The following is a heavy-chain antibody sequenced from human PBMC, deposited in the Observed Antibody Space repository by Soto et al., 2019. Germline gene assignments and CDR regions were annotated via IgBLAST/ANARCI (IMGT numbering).Heavy chain of an antibody. CDR3: ASTTIDVDTAMVTVY. CDR1: GYSFTSYW. J-gene: IGHJ4*02. CDR2: IDPSDSYT. Sequence: PGESLKISCKGSGYSFTSYWISWVRQMPGKGLEWMGRIDPSDSYTNYSPSFQGHVTISADKSISTAYLQWSSLKASDTAMYYFASTTIDVDTAMVTVYWGQGTLVTVSS. D-gene: IGHD5-18*01. V-gene: IGHV5-10-1*01.